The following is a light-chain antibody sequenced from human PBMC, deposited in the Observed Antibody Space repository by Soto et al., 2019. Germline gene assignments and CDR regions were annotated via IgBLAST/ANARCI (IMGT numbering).Light chain of an antibody. J-gene: IGLJ2*01. V-gene: IGLV1-44*01. CDR3: AAWDDSLSGVV. Sequence: QSVLTQPPSASAPPGQRVTISCSGSSSNIGSNTANWYQQLPGTAPKLLIYNNDYRPSGVPDRFSGSKSGTSASLAISGLQSEDEADYYCAAWDDSLSGVVFGGGTKLTVL. CDR1: SSNIGSNT. CDR2: NND.